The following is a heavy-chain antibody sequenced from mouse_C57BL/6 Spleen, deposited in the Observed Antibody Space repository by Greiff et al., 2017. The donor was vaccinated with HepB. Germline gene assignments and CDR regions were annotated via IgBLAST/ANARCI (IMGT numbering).Heavy chain of an antibody. CDR3: ARGGGYSNPGDY. J-gene: IGHJ2*01. Sequence: QVQLQQPGAELVRPGSSVKLSCKASGYTFTSYWMDWVKQRPGQGLEWIGNIYPSDSETHYNQKFKDKATLTVDKSSSTAYMQLSSLTSEDSAVYYCARGGGYSNPGDYWGQGTTLTVSS. D-gene: IGHD2-5*01. CDR1: GYTFTSYW. CDR2: IYPSDSET. V-gene: IGHV1-61*01.